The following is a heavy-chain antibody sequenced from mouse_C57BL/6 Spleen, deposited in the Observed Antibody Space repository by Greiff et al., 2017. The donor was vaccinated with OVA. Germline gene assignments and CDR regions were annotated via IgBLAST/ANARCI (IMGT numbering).Heavy chain of an antibody. J-gene: IGHJ3*01. CDR2: INPNNGGT. D-gene: IGHD1-1*01. CDR3: ARSDYYGSSREFAY. CDR1: GYTFTDYN. V-gene: IGHV1-18*01. Sequence: EVQLQQSGPELVKPGASVKIPCKASGYTFTDYNMDWVKQSHGKSLEWIGDINPNNGGTIYNQKFKGKATLTVDKSSSTAYMELRSLTSEDTAVYYCARSDYYGSSREFAYWGQGTLVTVSA.